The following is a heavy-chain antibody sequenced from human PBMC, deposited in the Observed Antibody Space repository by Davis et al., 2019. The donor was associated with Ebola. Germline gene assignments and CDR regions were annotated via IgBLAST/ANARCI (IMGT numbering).Heavy chain of an antibody. CDR2: ISSSSRTI. J-gene: IGHJ4*02. V-gene: IGHV3-48*01. Sequence: GESLKISCAASGFTFNTHSMTWVRQAPGKGLEWISYISSSSRTIYYAESVKGRFTISRDNAKESLYLQMNSLRAEDTAVYYCASSRGDFWSGHHTGFEHWGQGTLVTVSS. CDR1: GFTFNTHS. D-gene: IGHD3-3*01. CDR3: ASSRGDFWSGHHTGFEH.